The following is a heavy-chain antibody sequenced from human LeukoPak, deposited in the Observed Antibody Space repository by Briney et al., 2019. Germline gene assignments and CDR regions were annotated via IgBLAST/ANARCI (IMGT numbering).Heavy chain of an antibody. CDR2: ISSSGSTI. Sequence: GGSLRLSCAASGFTFSSYEMNWVRRAPGKGLEWVSYISSSGSTIYYADSVKGRFTISRDNAKNSLYLQMNSLRAEDTAVYYCARRPLWLYGAFDIWGQGTMVTVSS. J-gene: IGHJ3*02. D-gene: IGHD2-2*02. CDR1: GFTFSSYE. CDR3: ARRPLWLYGAFDI. V-gene: IGHV3-48*03.